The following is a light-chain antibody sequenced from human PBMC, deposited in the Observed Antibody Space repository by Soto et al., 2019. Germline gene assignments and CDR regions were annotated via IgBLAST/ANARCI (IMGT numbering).Light chain of an antibody. CDR2: GAS. CDR3: QQYGSSPPIT. V-gene: IGKV3-20*01. J-gene: IGKJ5*01. Sequence: PCTLSLSPCEIATLSCMASHSVSSNYITWYQQKPGQAPRRLIFGASSRATGIPDRFSGSGSGTDFTLTISRLEPEDFAVYYCQQYGSSPPITFGQGTRLEIK. CDR1: HSVSSNY.